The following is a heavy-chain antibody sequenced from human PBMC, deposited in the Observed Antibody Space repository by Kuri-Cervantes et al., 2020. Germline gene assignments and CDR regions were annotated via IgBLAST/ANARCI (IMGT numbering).Heavy chain of an antibody. V-gene: IGHV3-48*01. CDR2: ISGTGSTI. CDR1: GFTVGRYS. Sequence: GESLKISCAVSGFTVGRYSIHWVRQAPGKGLEWLSYISGTGSTIYYADSVKGRFTISRDNSKNTLYLQMNSLRAEDTAVYYCARDRGGRWELPAYWGQGTLVTVSS. D-gene: IGHD1-26*01. J-gene: IGHJ4*02. CDR3: ARDRGGRWELPAY.